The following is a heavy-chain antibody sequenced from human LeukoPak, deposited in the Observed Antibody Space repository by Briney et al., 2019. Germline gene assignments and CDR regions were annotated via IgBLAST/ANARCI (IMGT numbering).Heavy chain of an antibody. CDR3: ARQSLRLGDYGDYVDY. CDR1: GYSFTSYW. D-gene: IGHD4-17*01. V-gene: IGHV5-51*01. Sequence: GESLKISCKGSGYSFTSYWIGWVRQMPGKGLEWMGIIYPGDSDTRYSPSFQGQVTISADKSISTAYLQWSSLMASDTAMYHCARQSLRLGDYGDYVDYWGQGTLVTVSS. J-gene: IGHJ4*02. CDR2: IYPGDSDT.